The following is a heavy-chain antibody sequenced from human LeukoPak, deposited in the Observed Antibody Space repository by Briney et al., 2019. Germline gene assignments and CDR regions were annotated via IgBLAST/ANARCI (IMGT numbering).Heavy chain of an antibody. J-gene: IGHJ4*02. V-gene: IGHV1-2*06. D-gene: IGHD5-18*01. CDR3: ARELGEYSYGPLTY. Sequence: ASVKVSCKASGYTFTGYYMHGVRQAPGQGLEWMGRINPNSGGTNYAQKFQGRVTMTRDTSISTAYMELSRLRSDDTAVYYCARELGEYSYGPLTYWGQGTLVTVSS. CDR1: GYTFTGYY. CDR2: INPNSGGT.